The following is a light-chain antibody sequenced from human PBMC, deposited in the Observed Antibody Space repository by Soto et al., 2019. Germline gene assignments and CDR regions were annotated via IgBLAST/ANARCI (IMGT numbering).Light chain of an antibody. Sequence: QSVLTQSPSASASLGASVKLTCTLSSGHSSYAIAWHQKQPGKGPRYLMDLNNDGSHTKGDGIPDRFSGSSSGAERYLIISSLQSEDEADYCCQTWGTGFQVFGGGTKVTVL. J-gene: IGLJ2*01. CDR3: QTWGTGFQV. CDR1: SGHSSYA. V-gene: IGLV4-69*01. CDR2: LNNDGSH.